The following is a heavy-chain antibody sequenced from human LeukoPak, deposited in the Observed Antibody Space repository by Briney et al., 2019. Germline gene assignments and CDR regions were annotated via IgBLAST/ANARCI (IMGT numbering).Heavy chain of an antibody. D-gene: IGHD3-3*01. Sequence: PSETLSLTCTVSGGSVSSGSYYWSWIRQPPGKGLEWIGYIYYSGSTNYNPSLKSRVTISVDTSKNQFSLKLSSVTAADTAVYYCARVPGSRLRLLEPANYFDYWGQGTLVTVSS. CDR1: GGSVSSGSYY. J-gene: IGHJ4*02. CDR2: IYYSGST. V-gene: IGHV4-61*01. CDR3: ARVPGSRLRLLEPANYFDY.